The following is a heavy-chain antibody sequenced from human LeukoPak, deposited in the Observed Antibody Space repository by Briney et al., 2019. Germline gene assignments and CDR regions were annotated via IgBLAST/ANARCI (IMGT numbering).Heavy chain of an antibody. CDR1: GFTFSSYA. D-gene: IGHD5-12*01. CDR3: ARGRWLRAGAIY. V-gene: IGHV3-30*04. Sequence: GWSLRLSCAASGFTFSSYAMHWVRQAPGKGLEWVAVISYDGSNKYYADSVKGRFTISRDNSKNTLYLQMNSLRAEDTAVYYCARGRWLRAGAIYWGQGTLVTVSS. CDR2: ISYDGSNK. J-gene: IGHJ4*02.